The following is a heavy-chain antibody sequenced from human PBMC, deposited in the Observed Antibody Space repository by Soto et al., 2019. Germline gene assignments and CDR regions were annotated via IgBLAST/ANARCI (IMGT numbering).Heavy chain of an antibody. D-gene: IGHD3-3*01. CDR2: ISGSGGST. Sequence: EVPLLESGGGLVQPGGSLRLSCAASGFTFSSYAMSWVRQAPGKGLEWVSAISGSGGSTYYDDSVKGRFTISRDNSKNTLYLQMNSLSAKDTAVYYCAKGSRFLEWPYVVWCKGTTVTVSS. CDR3: AKGSRFLEWPYVV. J-gene: IGHJ6*04. V-gene: IGHV3-23*01. CDR1: GFTFSSYA.